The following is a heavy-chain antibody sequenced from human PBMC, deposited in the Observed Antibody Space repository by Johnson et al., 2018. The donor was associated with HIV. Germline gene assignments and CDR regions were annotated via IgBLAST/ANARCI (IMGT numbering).Heavy chain of an antibody. D-gene: IGHD3-22*01. CDR1: GFTFDDYG. CDR2: INWNGTNT. CDR3: ARDRPYYYDSSGLAPHDAFDI. Sequence: VQLVESGGGVVRPGGSLRLSCADSGFTFDDYGMSWVRQAPGKGLEWVSGINWNGTNTGYADSVKGRFTISRDNAKNSLYLQMNRLRAEDTAVYFCARDRPYYYDSSGLAPHDAFDIWGQGTMVTVSS. J-gene: IGHJ3*02. V-gene: IGHV3-20*04.